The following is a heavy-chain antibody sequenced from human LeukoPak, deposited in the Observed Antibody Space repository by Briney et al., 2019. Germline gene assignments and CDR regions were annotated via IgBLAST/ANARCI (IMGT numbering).Heavy chain of an antibody. CDR2: IYHSGST. Sequence: PSQTMSLTCAVSGGSISSGGYSWSWIRQPPGKGPEWIGYIYHSGSTYYNPSLKSRVTISVDRSKNQFSLKLSSVTAADTAVYYCARANYGSGSYAFDYWGQGTLVTVSS. CDR1: GGSISSGGYS. D-gene: IGHD3-10*01. J-gene: IGHJ4*02. CDR3: ARANYGSGSYAFDY. V-gene: IGHV4-30-2*01.